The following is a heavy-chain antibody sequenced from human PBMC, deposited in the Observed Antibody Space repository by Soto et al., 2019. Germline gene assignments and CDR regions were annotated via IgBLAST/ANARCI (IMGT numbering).Heavy chain of an antibody. J-gene: IGHJ4*02. CDR1: GGSFSGYY. CDR2: INHSGST. V-gene: IGHV4-34*01. Sequence: SETLSLTCAVYGGSFSGYYWSWIRQPPGKGLEWIGEINHSGSTNYNPSLKSRVTISVDTSKSQLSLKLSSVTAADTAVYYCARARLHRTGTPLRVSYYFDYWGQGTLVTVSS. CDR3: ARARLHRTGTPLRVSYYFDY. D-gene: IGHD1-7*01.